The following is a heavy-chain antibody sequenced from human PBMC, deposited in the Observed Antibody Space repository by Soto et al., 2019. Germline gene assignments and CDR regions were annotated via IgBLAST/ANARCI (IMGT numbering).Heavy chain of an antibody. D-gene: IGHD1-26*01. Sequence: GGSLGLSCAASGFTFSSYSMNWVRQAPGKGLEWVSYISSSSSTIYYADSVKGRFTISRDNAKNSLYLHMNSLRDEDTAVYYCVRHRWEVQPEDAFYIWSQGPMVTVSS. CDR1: GFTFSSYS. V-gene: IGHV3-48*02. CDR2: ISSSSSTI. CDR3: VRHRWEVQPEDAFYI. J-gene: IGHJ3*02.